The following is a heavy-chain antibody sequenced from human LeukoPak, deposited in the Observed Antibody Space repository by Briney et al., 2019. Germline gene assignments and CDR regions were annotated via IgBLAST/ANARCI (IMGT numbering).Heavy chain of an antibody. CDR3: ARGYPYYDILTGYSLDAFDI. CDR1: GDSIRSYY. D-gene: IGHD3-9*01. Sequence: SETLSLTCTVSGDSIRSYYWSWIRQPPGKGLEWIAYIYYSGSTNYNPSLESRVTVSVDTSKNQFSLKLSSVTAADTAVYYCARGYPYYDILTGYSLDAFDIWGQGTMVTVSS. J-gene: IGHJ3*02. CDR2: IYYSGST. V-gene: IGHV4-59*08.